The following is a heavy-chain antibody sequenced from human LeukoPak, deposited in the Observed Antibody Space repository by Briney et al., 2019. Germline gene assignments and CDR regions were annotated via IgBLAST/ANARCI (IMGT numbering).Heavy chain of an antibody. V-gene: IGHV1-2*02. J-gene: IGHJ4*02. CDR3: VPSANYYYFDY. Sequence: GASVKVSCKASGYTFTSYGISWVRQAPGLGFEWMGWINPKSGGTSYPQKFQGRLTMTRDTSISTAYMELSRLRSDDTAVYYCVPSANYYYFDYWGQGTLVTVS. CDR1: GYTFTSYG. D-gene: IGHD1-26*01. CDR2: INPKSGGT.